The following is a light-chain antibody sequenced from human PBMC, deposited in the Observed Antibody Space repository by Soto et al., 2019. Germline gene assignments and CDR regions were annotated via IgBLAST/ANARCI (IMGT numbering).Light chain of an antibody. CDR3: QQYTNAHGIT. J-gene: IGKJ5*01. V-gene: IGKV3-20*01. CDR2: AAS. Sequence: EIALTQSPGTLSLSPGERATLSCRASQGVGNKYLAWYQQRPGQAPSLLIYAASSRAPGVPDRFSGSGSGTDVTLTISRLEPEDFAVYYCQQYTNAHGITFGQGTRLEIK. CDR1: QGVGNKY.